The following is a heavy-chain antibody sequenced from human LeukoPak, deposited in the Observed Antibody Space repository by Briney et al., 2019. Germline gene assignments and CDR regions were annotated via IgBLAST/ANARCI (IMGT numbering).Heavy chain of an antibody. CDR3: ARGSFPHYDFWSGYQYYFDH. D-gene: IGHD3-3*01. Sequence: PSETLSLTCAVYGGSFSGYYWSWIRQPPGKGLEWIGEINHSGSTNYNPSLKSRVTISVDTSKNQFSLKLSSVTAADTAVYYCARGSFPHYDFWSGYQYYFDHWGQGTLVTVSS. CDR2: INHSGST. CDR1: GGSFSGYY. V-gene: IGHV4-34*01. J-gene: IGHJ4*02.